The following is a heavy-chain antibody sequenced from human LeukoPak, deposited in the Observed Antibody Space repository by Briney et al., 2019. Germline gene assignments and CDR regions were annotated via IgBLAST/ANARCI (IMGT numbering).Heavy chain of an antibody. CDR1: GGSISNIDYY. CDR3: ARVRWTYDDTKVPHWFDP. V-gene: IGHV4-30-4*01. CDR2: IYYSGIT. Sequence: SETLSLTCTVSGGSISNIDYYWSWIRQPPGKGLEWIGYIYYSGITYYNPSLKSRIAMSVDTSENQFSLRLTSVTAADTAVYYCARVRWTYDDTKVPHWFDPWVQGTLVTVSS. J-gene: IGHJ5*02. D-gene: IGHD3-22*01.